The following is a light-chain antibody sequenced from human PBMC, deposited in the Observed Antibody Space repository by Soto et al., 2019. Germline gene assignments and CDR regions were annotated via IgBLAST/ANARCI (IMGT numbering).Light chain of an antibody. CDR2: NTN. Sequence: QSVLTQTPSASGTPGQRVTISCSGGSSNIGSNNVNWYQQLPGTAPKLLIYNTNQRPSGVPDRFSGSKSGTSASLAISGLQSEYEADYYCAAWDDSLIGYVFATGTKLTVL. J-gene: IGLJ1*01. CDR1: SSNIGSNN. V-gene: IGLV1-44*01. CDR3: AAWDDSLIGYV.